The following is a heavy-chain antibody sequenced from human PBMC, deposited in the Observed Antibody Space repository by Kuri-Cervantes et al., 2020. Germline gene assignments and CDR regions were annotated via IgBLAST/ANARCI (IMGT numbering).Heavy chain of an antibody. J-gene: IGHJ5*02. CDR1: GYTFTSYY. V-gene: IGHV1-18*04. Sequence: ASVKVSCKASGYTFTSYYMHWVRQAPGQGLEWMGWISAYNGNTNYAQKLQGRVTMTTDTSTSTAYMELRSLRSDDTAVYYCARDESPNYYDSSGYPFDPWGQGTLVTVSS. D-gene: IGHD3-22*01. CDR3: ARDESPNYYDSSGYPFDP. CDR2: ISAYNGNT.